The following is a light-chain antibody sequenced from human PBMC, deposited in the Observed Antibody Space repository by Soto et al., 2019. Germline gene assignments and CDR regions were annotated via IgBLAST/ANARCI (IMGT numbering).Light chain of an antibody. V-gene: IGLV1-51*02. CDR2: ENN. CDR1: SSNIGNNY. Sequence: QSVLTQPPSVSAAPGQKVTISCSGGSSNIGNNYVSWYQQLPGTAPKLLIHENNKRPSGIPDRFSGSKSGTSATLGITGLQTGDEADYYCGTCDSSLTVWVFGGGTKLTVL. J-gene: IGLJ3*02. CDR3: GTCDSSLTVWV.